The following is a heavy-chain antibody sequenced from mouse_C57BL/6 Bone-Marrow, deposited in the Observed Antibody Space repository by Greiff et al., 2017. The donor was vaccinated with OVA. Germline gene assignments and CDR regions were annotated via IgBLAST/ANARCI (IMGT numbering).Heavy chain of an antibody. Sequence: DVMLVESGGGLVQPKGSLKLSCAASGFTFNTYAMHWVRQAPGKGLAWVARIRSKSSYYATYYADSVKDRFTISRDDSQSMLYLQMNNLKTEDTAMYYGVRMGYYYGAMDYWGQGTSVTVSS. CDR3: VRMGYYYGAMDY. CDR1: GFTFNTYA. CDR2: IRSKSSYYAT. D-gene: IGHD1-1*01. V-gene: IGHV10-3*01. J-gene: IGHJ4*01.